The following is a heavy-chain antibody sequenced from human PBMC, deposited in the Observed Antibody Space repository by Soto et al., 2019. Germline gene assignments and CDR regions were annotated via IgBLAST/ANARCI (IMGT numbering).Heavy chain of an antibody. J-gene: IGHJ4*02. CDR3: ASSDTYYYGSGSYYYFDY. CDR2: IIPILGIA. D-gene: IGHD3-10*01. CDR1: GGTFSSYT. Sequence: VSCKASGGTFSSYTISWVRQAPGQGLEWMGRIIPILGIANYARKFQGRVTITADKSTSTAYMELSSLRSEDTAVYYCASSDTYYYGSGSYYYFDYWGQGTLVTVSS. V-gene: IGHV1-69*02.